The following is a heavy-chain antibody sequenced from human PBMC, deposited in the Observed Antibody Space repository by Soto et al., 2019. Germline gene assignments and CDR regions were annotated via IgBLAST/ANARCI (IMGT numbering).Heavy chain of an antibody. D-gene: IGHD3-16*02. Sequence: PXETLPVTGSVSGGSMSSGGYSWSWIRQPPGKGLEWIGYIYHSGSTYYNPSLKSRVTISVDRSKNQFSLKLSSVTAADTAVYYCAREALGGMDVWGQGTTVTVSS. V-gene: IGHV4-30-2*01. CDR1: GGSMSSGGYS. J-gene: IGHJ6*02. CDR2: IYHSGST. CDR3: AREALGGMDV.